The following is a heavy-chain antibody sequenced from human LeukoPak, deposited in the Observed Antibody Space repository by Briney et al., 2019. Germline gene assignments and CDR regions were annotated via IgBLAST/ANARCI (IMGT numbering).Heavy chain of an antibody. CDR2: IYTSGST. CDR3: ARANYDFWSGYYNDY. CDR1: GGSISSYY. D-gene: IGHD3-3*01. J-gene: IGHJ4*02. V-gene: IGHV4-4*07. Sequence: PSETLSLTCTVSGGSISSYYWSWIRQPAGKGLEWIGRIYTSGSTNYNPFLKSRVTMSVDTSKNQFSLKLSSVTAADTAVYYCARANYDFWSGYYNDYWGQGTLVTVSS.